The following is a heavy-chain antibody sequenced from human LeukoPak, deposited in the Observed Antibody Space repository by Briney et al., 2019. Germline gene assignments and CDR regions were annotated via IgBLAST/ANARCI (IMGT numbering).Heavy chain of an antibody. CDR2: IKKDGSER. Sequence: GGSLRLSCAASGFTFNSYWMSWVRQAPGKGLEWVANIKKDGSERYYVDSVKGRFTISRDNSKNTLYLQMNGLRPEDTAVYYCETAIQLRPFWGEGTLVTVSS. V-gene: IGHV3-7*01. CDR3: ETAIQLRPF. CDR1: GFTFNSYW. J-gene: IGHJ4*02. D-gene: IGHD1-1*01.